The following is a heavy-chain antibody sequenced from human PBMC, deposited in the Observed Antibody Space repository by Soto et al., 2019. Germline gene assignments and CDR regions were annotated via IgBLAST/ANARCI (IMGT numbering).Heavy chain of an antibody. CDR3: ARVGQLLEGLYYYGMDV. Sequence: PGGSLRPSCAASGFTFSNFAMTWVRQAPGAGLEWVSSISGTDDYTYYADSVKGRFTISRDNSKNTLYLQMNSLRAEDTAVYYCARVGQLLEGLYYYGMDVWGQGTTVTVSS. J-gene: IGHJ6*02. D-gene: IGHD2-2*01. V-gene: IGHV3-23*01. CDR1: GFTFSNFA. CDR2: ISGTDDYT.